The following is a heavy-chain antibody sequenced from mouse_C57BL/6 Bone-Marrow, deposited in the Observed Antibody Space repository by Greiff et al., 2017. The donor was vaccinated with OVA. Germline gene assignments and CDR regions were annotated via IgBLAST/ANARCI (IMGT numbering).Heavy chain of an antibody. CDR1: GYTFTDYY. CDR2: INPNNGGT. J-gene: IGHJ4*01. D-gene: IGHD2-3*01. Sequence: EVKLQQSGPELVKPGASVKISCKASGYTFTDYYMNWVKQSHGKSLEWIGDINPNNGGTSYNQKFKGKATLTVDKSSSTAYMELRSLTSEDSAVYYCARFDGSPHYYATDYWGQGTSVTVSS. CDR3: ARFDGSPHYYATDY. V-gene: IGHV1-26*01.